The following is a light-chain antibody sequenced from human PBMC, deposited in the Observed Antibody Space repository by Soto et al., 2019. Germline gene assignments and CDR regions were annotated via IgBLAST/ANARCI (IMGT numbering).Light chain of an antibody. J-gene: IGKJ5*01. CDR3: QQYGSSHPIT. CDR2: AAS. V-gene: IGKV3-20*01. Sequence: EIALAQSPGTLSLSPGERSTISCMAIQSVFNNYLAWYQQKPGQAPRLLIYAASSRATDIPDRVSGIGSGTHFTLTISRLEHDDSAVYYCQQYGSSHPITFGQGTRLEIK. CDR1: QSVFNNY.